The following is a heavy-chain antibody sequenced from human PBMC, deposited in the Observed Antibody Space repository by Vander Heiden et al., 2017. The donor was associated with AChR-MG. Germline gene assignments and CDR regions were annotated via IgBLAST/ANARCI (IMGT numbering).Heavy chain of an antibody. CDR3: ARHRGQSSGWGYIFDI. CDR2: LSGTLRDI. V-gene: IGHV3-21*01. D-gene: IGHD6-19*01. CDR1: GFTFSSYS. Sequence: EVQLVESGGGLVKPGGSLRLSCEAYGFTFSSYSMNWVRQAPGKGLEWVSSLSGTLRDIYHADSVKGRFTISRDNTKNSLYLQMDSLRAEDTAVYYCARHRGQSSGWGYIFDIWGQGTMVTVSS. J-gene: IGHJ3*02.